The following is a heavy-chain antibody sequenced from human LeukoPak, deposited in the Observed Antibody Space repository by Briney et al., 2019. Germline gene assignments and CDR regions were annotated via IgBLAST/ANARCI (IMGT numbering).Heavy chain of an antibody. J-gene: IGHJ4*02. CDR2: INAGNGNT. V-gene: IGHV1-3*01. CDR1: GYTFTSYA. D-gene: IGHD6-19*01. Sequence: ASVKVSCKASGYTFTSYAMHWVRQAPGQRLEGMGWINAGNGNTKYSQKFQGRVTITRDTSASTAYMELSSLRSEDTAVYYCARDRGSGWYGYYFDYWGQGNLVTVSS. CDR3: ARDRGSGWYGYYFDY.